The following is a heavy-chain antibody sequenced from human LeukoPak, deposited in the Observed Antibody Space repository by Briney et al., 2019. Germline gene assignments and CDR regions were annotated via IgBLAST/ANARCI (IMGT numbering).Heavy chain of an antibody. CDR2: ISYDGSNK. CDR3: ARAYCSGGSCYSGY. D-gene: IGHD2-15*01. V-gene: IGHV3-30-3*01. J-gene: IGHJ4*02. CDR1: GFTFSSYA. Sequence: GRSLRLSCAASGFTFSSYAMHWVRQAPGKGLEWVAVISYDGSNKYYADSVKGRFTISRDNAKNSLYLQMNSLRAEDTAVYYCARAYCSGGSCYSGYWGQGTLVTVSS.